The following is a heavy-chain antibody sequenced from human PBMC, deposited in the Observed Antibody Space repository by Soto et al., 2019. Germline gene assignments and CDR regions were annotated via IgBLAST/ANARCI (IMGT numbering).Heavy chain of an antibody. D-gene: IGHD6-13*01. V-gene: IGHV3-23*01. CDR3: AKRLAAAGTNDAFDI. J-gene: IGHJ3*02. CDR1: GFTFSSYD. Sequence: PXGSRRLSCAASGFTFSSYDMSWVRQAPGKGLEWVSAISGSGGSTYYADSVKGRFTISRDNSKNTLYLQMNSLRAEDTAVYYCAKRLAAAGTNDAFDIWGQGTMVTVSS. CDR2: ISGSGGST.